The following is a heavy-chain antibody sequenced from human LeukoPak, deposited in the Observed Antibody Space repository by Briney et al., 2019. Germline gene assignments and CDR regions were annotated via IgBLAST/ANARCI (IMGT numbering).Heavy chain of an antibody. J-gene: IGHJ5*02. V-gene: IGHV3-21*01. CDR3: ARRPYCSSTSCYNGWFDP. D-gene: IGHD2-2*02. Sequence: PGGSLRLSCAASGFTFSSYSMSWVRQAPGKGLEWVSSISSSSSYIYYADSVKGRFTISRDNAKNSLYLQMNSLRAEDTAVYYCARRPYCSSTSCYNGWFDPWGQGTLVTVSS. CDR1: GFTFSSYS. CDR2: ISSSSSYI.